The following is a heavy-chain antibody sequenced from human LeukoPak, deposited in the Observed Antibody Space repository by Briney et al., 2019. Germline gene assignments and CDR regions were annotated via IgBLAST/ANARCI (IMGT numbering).Heavy chain of an antibody. J-gene: IGHJ4*02. V-gene: IGHV4-31*03. CDR1: GGSISSGDYY. CDR2: IYYSGST. Sequence: SQTLSLTCTVSGGSISSGDYYWSWIRQHPGKGLEWIGNIYYSGSTYYNPSLKSRVTISVDTSKSQSSLKLSSLTAADTAVYYCAREGYDSSYYYYLDYWGQGTLVTVSS. D-gene: IGHD3-22*01. CDR3: AREGYDSSYYYYLDY.